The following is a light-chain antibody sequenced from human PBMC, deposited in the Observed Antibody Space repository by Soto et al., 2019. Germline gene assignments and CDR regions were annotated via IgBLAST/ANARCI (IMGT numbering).Light chain of an antibody. CDR1: SSDVGGYNY. CDR2: DVS. J-gene: IGLJ1*01. Sequence: QSVLTQPASVSGSPGQSITISCTGTSSDVGGYNYVSWYQQHPGKAPKLMIYDVSNRPSGVSNRFSGSKSGNTASLTNSGLQDEDEADYYCSSYTSSSTHNYVFGTGTKLTVL. CDR3: SSYTSSSTHNYV. V-gene: IGLV2-14*01.